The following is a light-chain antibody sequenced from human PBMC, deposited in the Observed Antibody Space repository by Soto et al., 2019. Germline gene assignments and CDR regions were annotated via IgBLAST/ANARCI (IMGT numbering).Light chain of an antibody. CDR1: QSVNSN. Sequence: EIVMTQSPAALSVSPGERATLSCRASQSVNSNLAWYQLTPGQAPRLLIYGASTRATGIPARFSGSGSETEFTLTISSLQSEHFAVYYCQQYNNWPWTFGQGTKVEI. V-gene: IGKV3-15*01. CDR3: QQYNNWPWT. J-gene: IGKJ1*01. CDR2: GAS.